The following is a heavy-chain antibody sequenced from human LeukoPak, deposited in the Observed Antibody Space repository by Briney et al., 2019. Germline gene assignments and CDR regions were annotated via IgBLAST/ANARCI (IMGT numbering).Heavy chain of an antibody. CDR2: ISGSGTSI. J-gene: IGHJ4*02. CDR1: GFTFSSYE. D-gene: IGHD4-17*01. V-gene: IGHV3-48*03. CDR3: ARWSRYGDYDVSFDY. Sequence: GGSLRLSCAASGFTFSSYEMNWVRQAPGKGLEWVSYISGSGTSIYDADSVKGRFTISRDNAKNSLYLQMNSLRAEDTAVYYCARWSRYGDYDVSFDYWGQGTLVTVSS.